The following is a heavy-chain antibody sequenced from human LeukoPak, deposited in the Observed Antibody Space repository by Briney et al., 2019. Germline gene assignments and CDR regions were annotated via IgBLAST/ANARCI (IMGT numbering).Heavy chain of an antibody. CDR1: GFTFSSYV. Sequence: GGSLRLSCAASGFTFSSYVMSWVRQAPGKGLEWVSYISSSSSTIYYADSVKGRFTISRDNAKNSLYLQMNSLRDEDTAVYYCARETARDFDYWGQGTLVTVSS. V-gene: IGHV3-48*02. CDR2: ISSSSSTI. J-gene: IGHJ4*02. CDR3: ARETARDFDY.